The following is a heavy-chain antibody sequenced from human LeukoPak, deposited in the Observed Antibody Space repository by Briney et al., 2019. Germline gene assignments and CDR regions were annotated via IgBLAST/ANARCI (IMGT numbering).Heavy chain of an antibody. Sequence: SETLSLTCTVSGGSMSTYYWSWIRQPPGKGLEWIGYIYDNGYTHYNPTLKSRVSISLDTSKSQFSLNLSSVTAADTAVYYCARRSFGGVIAANWFDPWGQGTLVTVSS. CDR2: IYDNGYT. D-gene: IGHD3-16*02. J-gene: IGHJ5*02. CDR3: ARRSFGGVIAANWFDP. CDR1: GGSMSTYY. V-gene: IGHV4-59*08.